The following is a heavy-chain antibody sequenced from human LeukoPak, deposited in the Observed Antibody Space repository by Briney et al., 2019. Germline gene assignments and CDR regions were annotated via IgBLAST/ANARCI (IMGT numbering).Heavy chain of an antibody. CDR1: GFTVSSNY. CDR3: ARAGYYDILTGYSAPFDY. D-gene: IGHD3-9*01. J-gene: IGHJ4*02. V-gene: IGHV3-66*01. Sequence: GGSLRLSCAASGFTVSSNYMSWVRQAPGKGLEWVSVIYSGGSTYYADSVKGRFTISRDNSKNTLYLQMNSLRAEDTAVYYCARAGYYDILTGYSAPFDYWGQGTLVTVSS. CDR2: IYSGGST.